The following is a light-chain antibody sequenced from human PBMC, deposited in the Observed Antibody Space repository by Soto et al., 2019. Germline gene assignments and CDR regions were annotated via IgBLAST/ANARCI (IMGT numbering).Light chain of an antibody. V-gene: IGKV3-20*01. CDR3: QQYGSASIT. CDR1: QSVNNNY. CDR2: GAS. Sequence: EIVLTQSPGTLSLSPGERATLSCRTSQSVNNNYLAWYQQKPGQPPRLLIYGASTRATGIPDRFSGSGSGTDFTLTISRLEPDDFALYHCQQYGSASITFGQGTRLEIK. J-gene: IGKJ5*01.